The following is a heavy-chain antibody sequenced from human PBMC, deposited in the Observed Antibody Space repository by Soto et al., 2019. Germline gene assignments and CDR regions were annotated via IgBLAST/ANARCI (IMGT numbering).Heavy chain of an antibody. CDR1: GYTFTKYP. Sequence: QVQLVQSGTEVRKPGASVKVSCKTSGYTFTKYPLHWVRQAPGQRLEWLGWINAAYGNTKYSQKFQGRVTITRDTPATTAYMELSSLRSEDTAVYYCARDQGEEPAPRWYFDLWGRGTLVTVSS. CDR2: INAAYGNT. CDR3: ARDQGEEPAPRWYFDL. J-gene: IGHJ2*01. V-gene: IGHV1-3*01. D-gene: IGHD6-25*01.